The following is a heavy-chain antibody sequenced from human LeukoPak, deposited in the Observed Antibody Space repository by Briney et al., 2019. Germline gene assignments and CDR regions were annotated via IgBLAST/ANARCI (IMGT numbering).Heavy chain of an antibody. CDR3: ARDGEYGTGSYYRGCFDY. CDR1: GYTFTSYD. D-gene: IGHD3-10*01. V-gene: IGHV1-46*01. CDR2: INPSGGST. Sequence: ASVKVSCKASGYTFTSYDMHWVRQAPGQGLEWMGIINPSGGSTSYAQKFQGRVTMTRDTSTSTVYMELSSLGSDDTAVYYCARDGEYGTGSYYRGCFDYWGQGILVTVSS. J-gene: IGHJ4*02.